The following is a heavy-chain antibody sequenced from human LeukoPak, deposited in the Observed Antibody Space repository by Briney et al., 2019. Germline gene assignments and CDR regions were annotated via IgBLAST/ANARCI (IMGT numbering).Heavy chain of an antibody. CDR2: VYYSGST. J-gene: IGHJ3*02. CDR1: GGSLGNKY. D-gene: IGHD1-1*01. CDR3: ATSIGSKNAFHI. Sequence: PSETLSLTCTVSGGSLGNKYWTWIRQPPGKRPEWIGFVYYSGSTNYNPPLKSRVTISVDTSNNQFSLNLRSVTASDTAVYYCATSIGSKNAFHIWGRGTAVSVSS. V-gene: IGHV4-59*12.